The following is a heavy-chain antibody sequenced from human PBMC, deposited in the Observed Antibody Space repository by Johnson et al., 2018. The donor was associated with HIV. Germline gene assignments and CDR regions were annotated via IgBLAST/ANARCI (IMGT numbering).Heavy chain of an antibody. CDR1: GFTLSSYW. CDR2: INSDGSST. CDR3: TRTRRDDAFDI. J-gene: IGHJ3*02. Sequence: VQLVESGGGLVKPGGSLRLSCAAFGFTLSSYWMHWVRQVPGKGPVWVSRINSDGSSTSYADSVKGRFTISRDNAKNTLYLQMNSLRAEDTAVYYCTRTRRDDAFDIWGQGTMVTVSS. V-gene: IGHV3-74*02.